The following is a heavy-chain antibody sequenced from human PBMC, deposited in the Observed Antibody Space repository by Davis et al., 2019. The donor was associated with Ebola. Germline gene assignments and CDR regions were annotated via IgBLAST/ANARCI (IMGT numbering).Heavy chain of an antibody. CDR2: ISGYNGNT. CDR1: GYTFSSYG. V-gene: IGHV1-18*01. D-gene: IGHD2-21*02. CDR3: ARAGRVVVTAMADY. J-gene: IGHJ4*02. Sequence: AASVKVSCKASGYTFSSYGINWVRQAPGQGLEWMGWISGYNGNTNYAQKLQGRVTMSTDTPTSTAYMELRSLRSDDTAVYYCARAGRVVVTAMADYWGQGTLVTVSS.